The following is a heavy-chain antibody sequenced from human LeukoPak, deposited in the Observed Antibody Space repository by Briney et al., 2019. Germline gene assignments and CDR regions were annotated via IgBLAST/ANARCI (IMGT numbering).Heavy chain of an antibody. CDR1: GYTFTSYG. V-gene: IGHV1-18*01. CDR2: ISAYNGNT. J-gene: IGHJ4*02. D-gene: IGHD4-23*01. CDR3: ARARWYDSFDY. Sequence: GASVKASCKASGYTFTSYGISWVRQAPGQGLEWMGWISAYNGNTNYAQKLQGRVTMTTDTSTSTAYVELRSLRSDDTAVYYCARARWYDSFDYWGQGTLVTVSS.